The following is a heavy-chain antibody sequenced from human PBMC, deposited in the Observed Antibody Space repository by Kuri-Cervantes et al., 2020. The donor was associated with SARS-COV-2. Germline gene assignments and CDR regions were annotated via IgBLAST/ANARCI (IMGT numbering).Heavy chain of an antibody. CDR3: ARVGCSSTSCYSYYYYGMDV. Sequence: GSLRLSCAVSGGSISSCNWWSWVRQPPGKGLEWIGEIYHSGSTNYNPSLKSRVTISVDKSKNQFSLKLSSVTAADTAVYYCARVGCSSTSCYSYYYYGMDVWGQGTTVTVSS. V-gene: IGHV4-4*02. CDR2: IYHSGST. J-gene: IGHJ6*02. CDR1: GGSISSCNW. D-gene: IGHD2-2*01.